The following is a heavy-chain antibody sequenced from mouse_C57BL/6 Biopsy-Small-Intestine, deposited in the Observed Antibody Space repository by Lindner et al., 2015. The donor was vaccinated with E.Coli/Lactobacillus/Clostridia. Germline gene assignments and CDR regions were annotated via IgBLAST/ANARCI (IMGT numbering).Heavy chain of an antibody. D-gene: IGHD2-3*01. Sequence: SVKVSCKASGYTFTSYGISWVRQAPGQGLEWMGWISAYNGNANYAQKLQGRVTMTTDTSTTTAYMELTSLRSDDTAVYYCARAGWFGDLLSYYFDYWGQGTLVTVSS. J-gene: IGHJ2*01. CDR1: GYTFTSYG. CDR3: ARAGWFGDLLSYYFDY. V-gene: IGHV1-7*01. CDR2: ISAYNGNA.